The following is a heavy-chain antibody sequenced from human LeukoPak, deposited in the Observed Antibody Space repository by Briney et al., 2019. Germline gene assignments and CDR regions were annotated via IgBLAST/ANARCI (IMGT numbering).Heavy chain of an antibody. J-gene: IGHJ4*02. V-gene: IGHV1-58*02. D-gene: IGHD3-16*02. Sequence: TSVKVSCKASGFTFTSSAMQWVRQARGQRLEWIGWIVVGSGNTNYAQKFQERVTITRDMSTSTAYMELSSLRSEDTAVYYCAAAPVEVGELSYDFDYWGRGTLVTVSS. CDR1: GFTFTSSA. CDR2: IVVGSGNT. CDR3: AAAPVEVGELSYDFDY.